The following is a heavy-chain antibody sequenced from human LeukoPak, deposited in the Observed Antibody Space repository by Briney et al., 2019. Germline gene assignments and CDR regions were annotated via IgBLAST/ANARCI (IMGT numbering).Heavy chain of an antibody. CDR3: ARAMN. Sequence: GGSLRLSCAASEFTFCIDWMSWVRQAPGKGLEWVASINQDGSEKYYVDSVKGRFTISRDNAKNSLYLQMNSLRGEDTAVYYCARAMNWGQGTLVTVSS. V-gene: IGHV3-7*01. D-gene: IGHD3-22*01. J-gene: IGHJ4*02. CDR2: INQDGSEK. CDR1: EFTFCIDW.